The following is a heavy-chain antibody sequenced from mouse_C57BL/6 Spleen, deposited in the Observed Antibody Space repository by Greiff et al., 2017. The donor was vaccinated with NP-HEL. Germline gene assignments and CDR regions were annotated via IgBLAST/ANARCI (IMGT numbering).Heavy chain of an antibody. CDR3: TTITTVVATNVDY. CDR1: GFNIKDYY. V-gene: IGHV14-1*01. J-gene: IGHJ2*01. Sequence: EVQLQQSGAELVRPGASVKLSCTASGFNIKDYYMHWVKQRPEQGLEWIGRIDPEDGDTEYAPQFQGKATMTADTSSNTAYLQLSSLTSEDTAVYYCTTITTVVATNVDYWGQGTTLTVSS. D-gene: IGHD1-1*01. CDR2: IDPEDGDT.